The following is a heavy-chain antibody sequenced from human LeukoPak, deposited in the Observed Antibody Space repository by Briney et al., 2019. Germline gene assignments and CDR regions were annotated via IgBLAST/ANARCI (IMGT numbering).Heavy chain of an antibody. CDR2: ISAYNGNT. CDR1: GYTFTSYG. D-gene: IGHD6-19*01. CDR3: ARDSERASSGWYMAWIQED. Sequence: GASVKVSCKASGYTFTSYGISWVRQAPGQGLEWMGWISAYNGNTNYAQKLQCRVTMTTDTSTSTAYMELRSLRSDDTAVYYCARDSERASSGWYMAWIQEDWGQGTLVTVSS. V-gene: IGHV1-18*01. J-gene: IGHJ4*02.